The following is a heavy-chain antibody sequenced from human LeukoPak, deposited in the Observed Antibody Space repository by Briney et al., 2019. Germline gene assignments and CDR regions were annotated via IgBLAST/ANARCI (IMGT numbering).Heavy chain of an antibody. V-gene: IGHV4-30-2*01. CDR2: IYHSGST. Sequence: SQTLSLTCAVSGGSISSGGYSWSWIRQPPGKGLEWIGYIYHSGSTYYNPSLKSRVTISVDRSKNQFSLKLSSVTAADTAVYYCARGSLPPLNPDTVTTFDYWGQGTLVTVSS. J-gene: IGHJ4*02. CDR1: GGSISSGGYS. CDR3: ARGSLPPLNPDTVTTFDY. D-gene: IGHD4-11*01.